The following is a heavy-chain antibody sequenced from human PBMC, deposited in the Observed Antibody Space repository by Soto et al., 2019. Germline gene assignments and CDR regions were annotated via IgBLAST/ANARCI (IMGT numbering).Heavy chain of an antibody. CDR2: IIPIFGTA. Sequence: SVKVSCKASGGTFGSYAISWVRQAPGQGLEWMGGIIPIFGTANYAQKFQGRVTITADKSTSTAYMELSSLRSEDTAVYYCAREATMVRGVIITRKCFDYWGQGTLVTVSS. CDR1: GGTFGSYA. D-gene: IGHD3-10*01. V-gene: IGHV1-69*06. CDR3: AREATMVRGVIITRKCFDY. J-gene: IGHJ4*02.